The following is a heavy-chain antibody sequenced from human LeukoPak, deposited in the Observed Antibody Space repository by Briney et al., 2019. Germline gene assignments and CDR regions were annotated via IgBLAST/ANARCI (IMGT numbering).Heavy chain of an antibody. J-gene: IGHJ4*02. D-gene: IGHD3-16*01. CDR3: AQEAVGHSYASY. V-gene: IGHV3-23*01. CDR2: IGGSGGNT. Sequence: GGSLRLSCAASGFTFNNYAMSWVRQAPGTGLEWVSAIGGSGGNTYYADSVEGRSTISRDNSKNTLDLQMNGLRPEDTAVYYCAQEAVGHSYASYWGQGALVTVSS. CDR1: GFTFNNYA.